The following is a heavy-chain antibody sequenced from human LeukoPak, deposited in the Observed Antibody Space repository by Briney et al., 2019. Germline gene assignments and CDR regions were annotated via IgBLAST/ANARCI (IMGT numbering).Heavy chain of an antibody. Sequence: GESLKISCQGSGYKFSNYWIGWVRQMPGKGLEWMGIIFLGDSDTRCSPSFQGQVTISADKSLNTAYLQWNTLKTSDTAIYYCATHEVTAAAGTEFDSWGQGTLVTVS. D-gene: IGHD6-13*01. V-gene: IGHV5-51*01. CDR2: IFLGDSDT. CDR1: GYKFSNYW. J-gene: IGHJ4*02. CDR3: ATHEVTAAAGTEFDS.